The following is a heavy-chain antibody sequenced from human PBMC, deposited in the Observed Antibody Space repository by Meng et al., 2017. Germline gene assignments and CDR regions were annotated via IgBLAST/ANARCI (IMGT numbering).Heavy chain of an antibody. CDR1: GGSFSGYY. CDR3: AEGYSYGLFDY. CDR2: INHSGST. D-gene: IGHD5-18*01. Sequence: SEPLSLTCAVYGGSFSGYYWSWIRQPPGKGLEWIGEINHSGSTNYNPSLKSRVTISVDTSKNQFSLKLSSVTAADTAVYYCAEGYSYGLFDYWGQGTLVTVSS. J-gene: IGHJ4*02. V-gene: IGHV4-34*01.